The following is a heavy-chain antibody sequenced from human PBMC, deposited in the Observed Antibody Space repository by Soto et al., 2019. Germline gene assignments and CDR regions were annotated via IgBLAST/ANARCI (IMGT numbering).Heavy chain of an antibody. CDR2: INHSGST. CDR3: ARGSRDIVVVVAAQNYYYYYMDV. CDR1: GGSFSGYY. Sequence: KSSETLSLTCAVYGGSFSGYYWSWIRQPPGKGLEWIGEINHSGSTNYNPSLKSRVTISVDTSKNQFSLKLSSVTAADTAVYYCARGSRDIVVVVAAQNYYYYYMDVWGKGTTVTVSS. D-gene: IGHD2-15*01. J-gene: IGHJ6*03. V-gene: IGHV4-34*01.